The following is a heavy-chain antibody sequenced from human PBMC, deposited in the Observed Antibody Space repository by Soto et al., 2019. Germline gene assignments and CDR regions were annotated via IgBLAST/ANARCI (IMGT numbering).Heavy chain of an antibody. J-gene: IGHJ4*02. V-gene: IGHV3-23*01. Sequence: EVQLLESGGGLVQPAGSLRLSCAASGFTFSSYAMSWVRQAPGKGLEWVSAISGSGGSTYYADSVKGRFTISRGNSKNTLYLQMNSLRAEDTAVYYCAKAGGRYYDSSGYWGIYYWGQGTLVTVSS. CDR2: ISGSGGST. CDR1: GFTFSSYA. CDR3: AKAGGRYYDSSGYWGIYY. D-gene: IGHD3-22*01.